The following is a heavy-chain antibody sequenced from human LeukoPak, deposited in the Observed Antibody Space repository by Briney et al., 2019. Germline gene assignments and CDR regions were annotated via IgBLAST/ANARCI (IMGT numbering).Heavy chain of an antibody. J-gene: IGHJ5*02. V-gene: IGHV4-34*01. CDR1: GGSFSGYY. CDR3: ARGGITIFGVVRNWFDP. D-gene: IGHD3-3*01. CDR2: INHSGST. Sequence: PSETLSLTCAVYGGSFSGYYWSWIRQPPGKGLEWIGEINHSGSTNYNPSLKSRVTISVDTPKNQFSLKLSSVTAADTAAYYCARGGITIFGVVRNWFDPWGQGTLVTVSS.